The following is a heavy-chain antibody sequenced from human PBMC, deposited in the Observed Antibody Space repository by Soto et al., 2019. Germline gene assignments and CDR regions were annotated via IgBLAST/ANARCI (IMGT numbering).Heavy chain of an antibody. CDR1: ANSVISGSNY. D-gene: IGHD3-3*01. Sequence: PSETLSLTCTVSANSVISGSNYCEWSRQPPGKGLEWIGYIFYSGSTTYNPSLKSRVTISVDTSKNQFSLKLSSVTAADTAVYYCARGMSGDLTWALYWGQGTLVTVSA. CDR2: IFYSGST. V-gene: IGHV4-61*01. J-gene: IGHJ4*02. CDR3: ARGMSGDLTWALY.